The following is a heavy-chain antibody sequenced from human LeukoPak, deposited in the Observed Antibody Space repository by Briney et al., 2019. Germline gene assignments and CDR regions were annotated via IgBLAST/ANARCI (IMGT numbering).Heavy chain of an antibody. J-gene: IGHJ4*02. CDR2: IKHDGSEK. CDR1: TFTFSNYW. D-gene: IGHD5-12*01. CDR3: ARDRGLSGYDLCDY. Sequence: PGGSLRLSCAASTFTFSNYWMNWVRQAPGKGLEWVATIKHDGSEKHYVDSVEGRFTISRDNAMNSLYLQMNSLRAEDTVVYYCARDRGLSGYDLCDYWGQGTLVTVSS. V-gene: IGHV3-7*01.